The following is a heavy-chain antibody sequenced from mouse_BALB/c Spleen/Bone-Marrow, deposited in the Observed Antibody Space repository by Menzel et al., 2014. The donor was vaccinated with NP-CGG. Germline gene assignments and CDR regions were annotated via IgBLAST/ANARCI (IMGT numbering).Heavy chain of an antibody. V-gene: IGHV1S130*01. Sequence: QVQLQQSGSVLVRPGASVKLSCKASGYTFTNSWIHWAKQRPGQGLDWIGEIHPNSGNTNYNEKFKGKATLTVDTSSSTAYLDLSSLTSEDSAVYYCASHHSFACYFAYWGQGTTLTVTS. CDR2: IHPNSGNT. J-gene: IGHJ2*01. CDR1: GYTFTNSW. CDR3: ASHHSFACYFAY. D-gene: IGHD1-1*01.